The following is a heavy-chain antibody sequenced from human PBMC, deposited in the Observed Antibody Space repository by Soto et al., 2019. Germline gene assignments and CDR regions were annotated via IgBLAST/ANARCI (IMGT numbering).Heavy chain of an antibody. D-gene: IGHD5-12*01. V-gene: IGHV1-18*01. CDR3: ARGQTRWLKDAFDI. CDR2: ISPYNGET. J-gene: IGHJ3*02. Sequence: QVQLVQSGPEVKKPGASVRVSCKASGYTFNNFAINWVRQAPGQGLEWLGWISPYNGETEYAQKFQGRVIMTTDASTSTAYLEVRSLRSDETAVYYCARGQTRWLKDAFDIWGQGTMVIVSS. CDR1: GYTFNNFA.